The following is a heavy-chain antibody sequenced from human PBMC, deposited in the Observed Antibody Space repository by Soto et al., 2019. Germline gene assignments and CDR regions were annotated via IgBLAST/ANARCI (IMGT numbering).Heavy chain of an antibody. CDR1: GFTFSNAW. V-gene: IGHV3-15*07. CDR3: TTEKVGNWNYSPWFDP. D-gene: IGHD1-7*01. CDR2: IKSKTDGGTT. J-gene: IGHJ5*02. Sequence: GGSLRLSCAASGFTFSNAWMNWVRQAPGKGLEWVGRIKSKTDGGTTDYAAPVKGRFTISRDDSKNTLYLQMNSLKTEDTAVYYCTTEKVGNWNYSPWFDPWGQGTLVTVSS.